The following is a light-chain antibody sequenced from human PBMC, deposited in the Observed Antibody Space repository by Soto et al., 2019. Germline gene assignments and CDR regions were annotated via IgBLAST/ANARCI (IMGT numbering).Light chain of an antibody. CDR1: QSVSSSY. Sequence: EIVLTQSPGTLSLSPGERATLSCRASQSVSSSYLAWYHQKPGQAPRLLIYGASSRATGIPDRFSGSGSGTDFTLTISRLEPEEFAVYYCQQYGSSLLFTFGPGTKVDIK. J-gene: IGKJ3*01. CDR3: QQYGSSLLFT. CDR2: GAS. V-gene: IGKV3-20*01.